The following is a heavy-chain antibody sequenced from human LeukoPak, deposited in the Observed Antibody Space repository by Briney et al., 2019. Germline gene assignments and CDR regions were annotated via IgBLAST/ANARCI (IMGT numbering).Heavy chain of an antibody. CDR3: ARRTYSYGTYYFEY. CDR2: IYYSGST. V-gene: IGHV4-39*01. Sequence: PSETLSLTCTVSGGSISSDNYYWDWIRQPPGKGLEWIGSIYYSGSTYYNPSLKSRVTISVDTSKNQFSLKLSSVTAADTAAYYCARRTYSYGTYYFEYWGQGTLVTVSS. D-gene: IGHD5-18*01. CDR1: GGSISSDNYY. J-gene: IGHJ4*02.